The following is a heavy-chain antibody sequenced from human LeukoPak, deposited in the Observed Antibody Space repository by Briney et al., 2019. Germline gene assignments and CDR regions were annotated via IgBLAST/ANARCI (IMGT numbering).Heavy chain of an antibody. Sequence: PSETLSLTCTVSGGSISSYYWNWIRQPPGKGLEWIGYIYYSGSTNYNPSLKSRVTISVDTSKNQFSLRLSSVTAADTAVYYCARPKYYYDSSGYAFDIWGQGTMVTVSS. J-gene: IGHJ3*02. D-gene: IGHD3-22*01. CDR2: IYYSGST. CDR1: GGSISSYY. V-gene: IGHV4-59*12. CDR3: ARPKYYYDSSGYAFDI.